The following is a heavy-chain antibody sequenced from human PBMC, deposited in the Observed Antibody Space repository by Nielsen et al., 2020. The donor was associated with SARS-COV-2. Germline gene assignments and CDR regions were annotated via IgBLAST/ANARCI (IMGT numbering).Heavy chain of an antibody. CDR3: ARPWGAWGRH. D-gene: IGHD1-26*01. Sequence: GGSLRLSCAASGFTFSNFAMNWVRQAPGKGLEWVSSISSTSSYVYYTDSVKGRFSISRDYAKNSLYLQMNSLRVDDTAVYYCARPWGAWGRHWGQGTLVSVSS. CDR2: ISSTSSYV. J-gene: IGHJ4*02. CDR1: GFTFSNFA. V-gene: IGHV3-21*01.